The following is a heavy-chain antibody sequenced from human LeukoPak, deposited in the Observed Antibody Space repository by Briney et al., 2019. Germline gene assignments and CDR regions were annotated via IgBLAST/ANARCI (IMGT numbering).Heavy chain of an antibody. V-gene: IGHV3-53*01. J-gene: IGHJ4*02. CDR1: GFTVSSNY. Sequence: PGGSLRLSCAASGFTVSSNYMSWVRQAPGKGLEWVSVIYSGGSTYYADSVKGRFTISRDNSKNTLYLQMNSLRAEDTAVYYCAVRGGDDSSGYYYYWGQGTLVTVSS. CDR2: IYSGGST. D-gene: IGHD3-22*01. CDR3: AVRGGDDSSGYYYY.